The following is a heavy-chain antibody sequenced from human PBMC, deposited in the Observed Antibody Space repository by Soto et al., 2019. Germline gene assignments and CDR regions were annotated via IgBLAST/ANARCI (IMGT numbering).Heavy chain of an antibody. Sequence: NPGGSLRLSCAASGFTFSDNYMNWIRQAPGKGLEWLSYISSRSTTIYYADSVKGRFTISRDNANNSLYLEMNSLRAEDTAVYYCARGENYFDSDGYYYFEHWGHGTLVTVSS. CDR2: ISSRSTTI. V-gene: IGHV3-11*01. D-gene: IGHD3-22*01. CDR1: GFTFSDNY. J-gene: IGHJ5*02. CDR3: ARGENYFDSDGYYYFEH.